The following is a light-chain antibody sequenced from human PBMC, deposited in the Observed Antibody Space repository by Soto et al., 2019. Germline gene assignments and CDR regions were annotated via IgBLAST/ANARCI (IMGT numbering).Light chain of an antibody. J-gene: IGLJ1*01. CDR1: SSVVGGYDY. CDR2: DVT. CDR3: TSYTSSSTYV. Sequence: QSVLTQPASVSGSPGQSITVSCTGTSSVVGGYDYVSWYQQHPGNAPKLLISDVTNRPSGVSNRFSGSKSGNTASLTISGLQTEDEADYYCTSYTSSSTYVFGTGTKVTV. V-gene: IGLV2-14*01.